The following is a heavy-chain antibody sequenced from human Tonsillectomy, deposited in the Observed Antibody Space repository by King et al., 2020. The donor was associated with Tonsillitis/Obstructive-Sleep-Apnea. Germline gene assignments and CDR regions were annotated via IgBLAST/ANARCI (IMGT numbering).Heavy chain of an antibody. CDR2: IKTKTDGGTT. D-gene: IGHD7-27*01. J-gene: IGHJ4*02. CDR1: GFTFSDAW. V-gene: IGHV3-15*01. CDR3: TADSTGAVPFDY. Sequence: VQLVESGGGFVKPGESLRLSCAASGFTFSDAWTNWVRQAPGKGLEWVGRIKTKTDGGTTDYAAPVKGRFTISRDDSKNTLYLQMNSLKTEDTAVYYCTADSTGAVPFDYWGQGTLVTVSS.